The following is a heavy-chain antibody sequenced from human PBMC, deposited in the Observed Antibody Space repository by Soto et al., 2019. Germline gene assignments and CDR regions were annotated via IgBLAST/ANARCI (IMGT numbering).Heavy chain of an antibody. CDR3: AKGSVAGTQHDC. CDR2: ISYDGSNK. D-gene: IGHD6-19*01. J-gene: IGHJ4*02. CDR1: GFTFSSYG. Sequence: PGGSLRLSCAASGFTFSSYGMHWVRQAPGKGLEWVAVISYDGSNKYYADSVKGRFTISRDNSKNTLYLQMNSLRAEDTAVYYCAKGSVAGTQHDCWGQGTLVTVSS. V-gene: IGHV3-30*18.